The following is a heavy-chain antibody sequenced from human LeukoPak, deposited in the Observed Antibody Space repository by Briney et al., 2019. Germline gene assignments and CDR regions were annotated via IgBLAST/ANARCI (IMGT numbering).Heavy chain of an antibody. CDR1: GASISNYY. D-gene: IGHD3-16*02. CDR2: VSYSGRT. J-gene: IGHJ4*02. CDR3: ARHDRGAENLDY. V-gene: IGHV4-59*08. Sequence: PSETLSLTCTVSGASISNYYWSWIRPPPGKGLECIGYVSYSGRTNHNPSLKSRVTISADTSKNQFSLKLTSVTAADTAVYYCARHDRGAENLDYWGQGTLVTVSS.